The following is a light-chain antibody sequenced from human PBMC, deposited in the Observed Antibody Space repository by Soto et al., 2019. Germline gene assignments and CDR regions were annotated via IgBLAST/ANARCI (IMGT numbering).Light chain of an antibody. J-gene: IGKJ2*01. CDR1: QSVSIN. Sequence: EIVMTQSPATLSVSPGERATLSCRASQSVSINLAWYHQRPGQAPRLLISGASTRAAGVPARFSGSGSGTEFTLTISSLQSEDFAVYYCQQYNDWPYTFGQGTKVDIK. CDR2: GAS. V-gene: IGKV3-15*01. CDR3: QQYNDWPYT.